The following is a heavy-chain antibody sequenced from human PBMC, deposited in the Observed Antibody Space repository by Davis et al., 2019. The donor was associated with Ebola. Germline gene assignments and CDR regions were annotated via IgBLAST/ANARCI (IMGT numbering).Heavy chain of an antibody. V-gene: IGHV3-48*03. CDR2: ISSSGSTI. Sequence: SLKISCAASGFTFGSYEMNWVRQAPGKGLEWVSYISSSGSTIYYADSVKGRFTISRDNAKNSLYLQMNSLRAEDTAVYYCARGGSYDFWSGYYYYYYYGMDVWGQGTTVTVSS. CDR3: ARGGSYDFWSGYYYYYYYGMDV. J-gene: IGHJ6*02. CDR1: GFTFGSYE. D-gene: IGHD3-3*01.